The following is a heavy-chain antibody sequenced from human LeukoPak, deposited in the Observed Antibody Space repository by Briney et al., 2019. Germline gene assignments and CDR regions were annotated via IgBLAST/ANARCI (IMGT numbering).Heavy chain of an antibody. CDR1: GGSISSYY. V-gene: IGHV4-59*01. CDR3: ARGGTYNGILSFDP. D-gene: IGHD1-14*01. Sequence: SETLSVTCTVSGGSISSYYWTWIRQPPGKGLEWIGNIYYSGSTNYNPSLKSRVSMSGDTSNIQLSLKLSSVTAADTAVYYCARGGTYNGILSFDPWGQGTLVTVSS. J-gene: IGHJ5*02. CDR2: IYYSGST.